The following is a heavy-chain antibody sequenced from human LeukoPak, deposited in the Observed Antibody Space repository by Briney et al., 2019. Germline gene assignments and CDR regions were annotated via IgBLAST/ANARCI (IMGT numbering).Heavy chain of an antibody. J-gene: IGHJ4*02. CDR1: GGSISSYY. Sequence: SEALSLTCTASGGSISSYYWSWIRQPPGKGLEWIGYIYYSGSTNYNPSLKSRVTISVDTSKNQFSLKLSSVTAADTAVYYCAREADDILTGYYLYWGQGTLVTVSS. CDR2: IYYSGST. V-gene: IGHV4-59*01. D-gene: IGHD3-9*01. CDR3: AREADDILTGYYLY.